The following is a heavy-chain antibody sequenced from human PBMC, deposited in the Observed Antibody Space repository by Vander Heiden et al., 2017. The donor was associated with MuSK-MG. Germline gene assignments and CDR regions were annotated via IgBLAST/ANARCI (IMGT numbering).Heavy chain of an antibody. V-gene: IGHV4-34*01. J-gene: IGHJ4*01. D-gene: IGHD3-3*01. CDR3: ARGRLRIRSFGVIPSGEFFDY. Sequence: QVQLQQWGAGLLKPSETLSLTCPVYGGSFSGYCCSWLRQPPGKGREWSGEINHSGSTNYNPSLKSRGTRSVDTSKNQVSLKLSAVTAADTALYYRARGRLRIRSFGVIPSGEFFDY. CDR2: INHSGST. CDR1: GGSFSGYC.